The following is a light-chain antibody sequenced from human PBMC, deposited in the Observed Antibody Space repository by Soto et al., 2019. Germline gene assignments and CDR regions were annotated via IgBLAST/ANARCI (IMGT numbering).Light chain of an antibody. CDR3: QQYNTWPPRYT. CDR2: RAS. Sequence: EIVMTQSPANLSVSPGGRATLSCRASQSVSSYLAWYQQRPGQPPRLLIYRASTRATGIPARFSGSGSGTEFSLTISSLQSEDFAVYYCQQYNTWPPRYTFGQGTKLEI. J-gene: IGKJ2*01. V-gene: IGKV3-15*01. CDR1: QSVSSY.